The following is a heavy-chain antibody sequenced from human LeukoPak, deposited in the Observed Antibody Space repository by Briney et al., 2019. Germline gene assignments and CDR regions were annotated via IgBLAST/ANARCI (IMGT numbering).Heavy chain of an antibody. CDR3: TRNSGWYGLS. CDR2: INYDGGSE. Sequence: PGGSLRVSCAASGFTFSIYGMSWVRQAPGKGLEWVSCINYDGGSEYYADSVKGRFTISRDNSKNTLFLHLNSLRGEDTAVYYRTRNSGWYGLSWGQGTLVTVSS. V-gene: IGHV3-23*01. J-gene: IGHJ1*01. CDR1: GFTFSIYG. D-gene: IGHD6-19*01.